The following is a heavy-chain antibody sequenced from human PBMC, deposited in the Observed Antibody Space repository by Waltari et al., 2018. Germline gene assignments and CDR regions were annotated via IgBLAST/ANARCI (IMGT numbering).Heavy chain of an antibody. V-gene: IGHV1-2*02. J-gene: IGHJ6*02. CDR3: ARDPAGSSNNYGMDV. Sequence: QVQLVQSGAEVKKPGASVKVSCKASGYTFTGSYMHWVRQAPGQGLEWMGWINPNSGGTNYAQKFQGRVTMTRDTSISTAYMELSRLRSDDTAVYYCARDPAGSSNNYGMDVWGQGTTVTVSS. D-gene: IGHD6-13*01. CDR2: INPNSGGT. CDR1: GYTFTGSY.